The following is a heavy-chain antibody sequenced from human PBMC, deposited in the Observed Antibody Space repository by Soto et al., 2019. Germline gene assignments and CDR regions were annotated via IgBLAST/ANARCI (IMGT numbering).Heavy chain of an antibody. D-gene: IGHD3-10*01. CDR2: IIPIFGTA. CDR3: ARLGSGSYPSDY. V-gene: IGHV1-69*12. J-gene: IGHJ4*02. Sequence: QVQLVQSGAEVKKPGSSVKVSCKASGGTFSSYAISWVRQAPGQGLEWMGGIIPIFGTANYAQKFQGRVTSTEDESTSTAYMELSSLRSEDTAVYYCARLGSGSYPSDYWGQGTLVTVSS. CDR1: GGTFSSYA.